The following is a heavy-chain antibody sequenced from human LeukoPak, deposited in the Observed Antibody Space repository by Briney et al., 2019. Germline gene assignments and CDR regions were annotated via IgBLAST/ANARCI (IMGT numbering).Heavy chain of an antibody. CDR1: GGSISSGSYN. V-gene: IGHV4-61*02. CDR3: ARGGRRGIAVGY. CDR2: IYTSGST. D-gene: IGHD6-19*01. J-gene: IGHJ4*02. Sequence: PSQTLSLTCTVSGGSISSGSYNWSWIWQPAGKGLEWIGRIYTSGSTNYNPSLKSRVTISVDTSKNQFSLKLSSVTAADTAVYYCARGGRRGIAVGYWGQGTLVTVSS.